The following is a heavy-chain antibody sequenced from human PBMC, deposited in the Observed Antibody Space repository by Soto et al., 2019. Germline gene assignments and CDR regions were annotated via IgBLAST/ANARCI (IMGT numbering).Heavy chain of an antibody. CDR2: IYYSGST. D-gene: IGHD3-22*01. V-gene: IGHV4-30-4*01. CDR1: GGSISSGDYY. J-gene: IGHJ4*02. CDR3: ARVGDSSGYYFDY. Sequence: QVQLQESGPGLVKPSQTLSLTCTVSGGSISSGDYYWSWIRQPPGKGLEWIGYIYYSGSTYYNPSLKSRVTRSVDTSKNQFSLKLSSVTAADTAVYYCARVGDSSGYYFDYWGQGTLVTVSS.